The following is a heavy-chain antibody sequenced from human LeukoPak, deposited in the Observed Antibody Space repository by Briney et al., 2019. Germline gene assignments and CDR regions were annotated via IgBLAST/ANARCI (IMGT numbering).Heavy chain of an antibody. J-gene: IGHJ3*02. V-gene: IGHV4-59*08. Sequence: SETLSLTCTVSGGSIHSYYWGWIRQPPGKGLEWIGYIYHSGSTNYNPSLKSRGPISVDTSKNQFSLKLTSVTAADTAIYYCSRRITIVGAKGSCDMWGQETRVSVSS. D-gene: IGHD1-26*01. CDR3: SRRITIVGAKGSCDM. CDR2: IYHSGST. CDR1: GGSIHSYY.